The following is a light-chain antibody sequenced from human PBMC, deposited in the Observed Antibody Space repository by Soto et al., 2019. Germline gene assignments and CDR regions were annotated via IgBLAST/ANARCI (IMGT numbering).Light chain of an antibody. J-gene: IGKJ2*01. CDR3: HTYNSYSLHT. CDR1: QSVSRR. CDR2: DAS. Sequence: DIQMTQSPSTLSASVEDRITITCRASQSVSRRLAWYQQKPVKAPKLLIYDASSLESGVPSRFSGRGSGTEFTLTISSLQPDDCATYYCHTYNSYSLHTFGQGTKLEIK. V-gene: IGKV1-5*01.